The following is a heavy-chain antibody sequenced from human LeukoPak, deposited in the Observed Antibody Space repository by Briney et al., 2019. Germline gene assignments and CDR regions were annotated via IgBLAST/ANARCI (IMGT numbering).Heavy chain of an antibody. CDR1: GGSISSGGYS. V-gene: IGHV4-30-2*01. CDR2: IYHSGST. J-gene: IGHJ3*02. CDR3: ARGAYDYVWGSYVAFDI. Sequence: SETLSLTCAVSGGSISSGGYSWSRIRQPPGKGLEWIGYIYHSGSTYYNPSLKSRVTISVDRSKNQFSLKLSSVTAADTAVYYCARGAYDYVWGSYVAFDIWGQGTMVTVSS. D-gene: IGHD3-16*01.